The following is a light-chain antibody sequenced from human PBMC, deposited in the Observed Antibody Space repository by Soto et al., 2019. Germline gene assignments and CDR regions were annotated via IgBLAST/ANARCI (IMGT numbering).Light chain of an antibody. V-gene: IGKV3-20*01. CDR2: DAS. J-gene: IGKJ4*01. CDR3: QSLRSYPLT. CDR1: QSVTTR. Sequence: IGLKLSPGTVSLYQGERVTLSCRASQSVTTRLAWYQHKPGQAPRLLIYDASSRATGIPDRFSGGGSGTDFTLTISILEPEDLAVYYCQSLRSYPLTLRVGT.